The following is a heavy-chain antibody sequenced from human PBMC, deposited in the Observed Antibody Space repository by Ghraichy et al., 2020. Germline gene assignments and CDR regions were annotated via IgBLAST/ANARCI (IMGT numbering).Heavy chain of an antibody. CDR2: IYPGDSDT. J-gene: IGHJ5*02. CDR1: GYSFTSYW. V-gene: IGHV5-51*01. Sequence: GESLNISCKGSGYSFTSYWIGWVRQMPGKGLEWMGIIYPGDSDTRYSPSFQGQVTISADKSISTAYLQWSSLKATDTAMYYCARAPNNYDILTGYYPNWFDPWGQGTLVTVSS. D-gene: IGHD3-9*01. CDR3: ARAPNNYDILTGYYPNWFDP.